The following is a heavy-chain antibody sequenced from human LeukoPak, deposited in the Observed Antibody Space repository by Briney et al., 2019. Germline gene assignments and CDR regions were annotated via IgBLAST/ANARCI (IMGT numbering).Heavy chain of an antibody. CDR1: GFTFSSYA. CDR2: ISGSGGST. J-gene: IGHJ4*02. Sequence: GGSLRLSCASSGFTFSSYAMSWVRQAPGKGLEWVSAISGSGGSTYYADSVKGRFTISRDNPKNTLYLQMNSLRAEDTAVYYRARGREYSSSSPLGYWGQGTLVTVSS. D-gene: IGHD6-6*01. CDR3: ARGREYSSSSPLGY. V-gene: IGHV3-23*01.